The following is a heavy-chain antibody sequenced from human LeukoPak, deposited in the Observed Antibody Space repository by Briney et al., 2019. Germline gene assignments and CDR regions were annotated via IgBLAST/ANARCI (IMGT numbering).Heavy chain of an antibody. D-gene: IGHD5-24*01. Sequence: SETLSLTCAVYGGSFSGYYWSWIRQPPGKGLERIGEINHSGSTNYNPSLKSRVTISVDTSKNQFSLRLSSVTAADTAVYYCARERRDGYKVYFDYWGQGTLVTVSS. CDR3: ARERRDGYKVYFDY. V-gene: IGHV4-34*01. J-gene: IGHJ4*02. CDR1: GGSFSGYY. CDR2: INHSGST.